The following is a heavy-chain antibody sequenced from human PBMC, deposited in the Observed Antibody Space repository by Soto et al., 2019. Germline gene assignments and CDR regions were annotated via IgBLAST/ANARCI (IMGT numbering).Heavy chain of an antibody. CDR3: ARYSSSWLSYYHYYGMDV. V-gene: IGHV4-39*01. J-gene: IGHJ6*02. Sequence: PSETLSLTCTVSGGSISSSSYYWGWIRQPPGKGLEWIGSIYYSGSTYYNPSLKSRVTISVDTSKNQFSLKLSSVTAADTAVYYCARYSSSWLSYYHYYGMDVWSQGTTVTVSS. CDR1: GGSISSSSYY. D-gene: IGHD6-13*01. CDR2: IYYSGST.